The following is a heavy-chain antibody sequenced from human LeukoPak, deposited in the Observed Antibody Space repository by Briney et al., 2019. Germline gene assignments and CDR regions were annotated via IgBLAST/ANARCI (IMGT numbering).Heavy chain of an antibody. J-gene: IGHJ5*02. CDR2: IYHSGNT. V-gene: IGHV4-38-2*01. Sequence: SETLSLTXAVSGYSINSGYYWGWIRHPPGKGLECIGSIYHSGNTYYNPSLKSRVTISVDTSKNQFSLKLNSVTAADTAVYYCAGRLSYSSSVWFDPWGQGTLVTVSS. CDR1: GYSINSGYY. CDR3: AGRLSYSSSVWFDP. D-gene: IGHD6-6*01.